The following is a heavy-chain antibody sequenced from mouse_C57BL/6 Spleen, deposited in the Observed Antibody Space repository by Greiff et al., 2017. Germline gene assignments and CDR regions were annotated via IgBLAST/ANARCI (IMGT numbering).Heavy chain of an antibody. Sequence: QVQLQQPGAELVRPGSSVKLSCKASGYTFTSYWMHWVKQRPIQGLEWIGNIDPSDSETHYNQTFKDKATLTVDKSSSTAYMQLSSLTSEDSAVYYCAREGVRGYYAMDYWGQGTSVTVSS. D-gene: IGHD2-14*01. CDR1: GYTFTSYW. V-gene: IGHV1-52*01. CDR3: AREGVRGYYAMDY. CDR2: IDPSDSET. J-gene: IGHJ4*01.